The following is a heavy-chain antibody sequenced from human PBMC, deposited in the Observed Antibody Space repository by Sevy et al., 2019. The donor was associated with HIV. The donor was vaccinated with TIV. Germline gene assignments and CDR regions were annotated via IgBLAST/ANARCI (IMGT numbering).Heavy chain of an antibody. CDR3: ARANYYDSSGYYCDY. Sequence: GGSLRLSCAASGFTFSSYGMYWVRQAPGKGLEWVAVIWYDGSNKYYADSVKGRFTISRDNSKNTLYLQMNSLRAEDTAVYYCARANYYDSSGYYCDYWGQGTLVTVSS. V-gene: IGHV3-33*01. CDR1: GFTFSSYG. D-gene: IGHD3-22*01. CDR2: IWYDGSNK. J-gene: IGHJ4*02.